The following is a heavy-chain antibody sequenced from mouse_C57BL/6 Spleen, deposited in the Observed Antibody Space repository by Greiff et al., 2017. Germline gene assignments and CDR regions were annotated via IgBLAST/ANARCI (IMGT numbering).Heavy chain of an antibody. Sequence: QVQLQQSGAELVRPGASVTLSCKASGYTFTDYEMHWVKQTPVHGLEWIGAIDPETGGTAYNQKFKGKAILTADKSSSTAYMELRSLTSEDSAVYYCTREGVTTGYYAMDYWGQGTSVTVSS. J-gene: IGHJ4*01. D-gene: IGHD2-2*01. CDR2: IDPETGGT. V-gene: IGHV1-15*01. CDR1: GYTFTDYE. CDR3: TREGVTTGYYAMDY.